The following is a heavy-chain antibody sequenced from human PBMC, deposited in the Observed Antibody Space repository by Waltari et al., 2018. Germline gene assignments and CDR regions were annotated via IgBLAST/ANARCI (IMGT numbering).Heavy chain of an antibody. J-gene: IGHJ6*02. V-gene: IGHV4-61*09. D-gene: IGHD3-10*01. Sequence: QVQLQESGPGLVKPSQTLSLTCTVSGGSISSGRYYWSWIRQPAGKGLEWMGYIYTSGSTNYNPSLKSRVTISVDTSKNQFSLKLSSVTAADTAVYYCALQTKTYYYGSGSYYPYYYYGMDVWGQGTTVTVSS. CDR3: ALQTKTYYYGSGSYYPYYYYGMDV. CDR2: IYTSGST. CDR1: GGSISSGRYY.